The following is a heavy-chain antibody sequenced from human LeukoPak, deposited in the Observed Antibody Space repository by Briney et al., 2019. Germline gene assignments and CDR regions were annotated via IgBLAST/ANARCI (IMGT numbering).Heavy chain of an antibody. J-gene: IGHJ4*02. CDR2: LRSDASYQ. Sequence: GGSLRLSCAASGFTLTNYAMHWVRQAPGKGLAWVAYLRSDASYQGYPNSVKGRFAISRDSSKNTIYLHMNSLRTEDTAVYFCAKGGDRGNYYFDSWGQGTLVSVSS. CDR3: AKGGDRGNYYFDS. D-gene: IGHD3-10*01. CDR1: GFTLTNYA. V-gene: IGHV3-30*02.